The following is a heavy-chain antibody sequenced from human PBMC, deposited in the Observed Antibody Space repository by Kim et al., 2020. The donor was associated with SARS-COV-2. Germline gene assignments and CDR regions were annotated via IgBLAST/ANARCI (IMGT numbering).Heavy chain of an antibody. Sequence: GGSLRLSCTASGFTFGDYAMSWVRQAPGKGLEWVGFIRSKAYGGTTEYAASVKGRFTISRDDSKSIAYLQMNSLKTEDTAVYYCTRDQVLPTGGDYFYYYYSGMDVWGQGTTGTVSS. CDR1: GFTFGDYA. CDR3: TRDQVLPTGGDYFYYYYSGMDV. D-gene: IGHD4-17*01. J-gene: IGHJ6*02. CDR2: IRSKAYGGTT. V-gene: IGHV3-49*04.